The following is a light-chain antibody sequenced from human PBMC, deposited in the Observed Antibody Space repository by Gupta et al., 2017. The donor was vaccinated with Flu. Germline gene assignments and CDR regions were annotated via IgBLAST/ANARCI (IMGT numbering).Light chain of an antibody. CDR1: QSARSY. CDR2: DVS. J-gene: IGKJ1*01. CDR3: QQRSNWPWT. V-gene: IGKV3-11*01. Sequence: EIVLTQSPATLSLSPGERATLSCRVSQSARSYLAWYQQTPGQGPRLLIYDVSNRATGIPARFSGSGSGTDFTLTITNLEPEDSAVYYCQQRSNWPWTFGQGTKVEIK.